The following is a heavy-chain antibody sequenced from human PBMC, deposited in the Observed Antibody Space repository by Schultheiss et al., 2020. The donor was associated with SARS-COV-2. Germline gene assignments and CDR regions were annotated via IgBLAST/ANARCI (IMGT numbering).Heavy chain of an antibody. V-gene: IGHV4-34*01. D-gene: IGHD1-7*01. Sequence: SETLSLTCAVYNGSFSNYYWSWIRQPPGKGLEWIGQITHSGSAKYNPSLKSRVTMSVDTSKNQFSLKLSSVTAADTAVYYCARAPYNWNYRGRDYYYYGMDVWGQGTTVTVSS. CDR2: ITHSGSA. CDR3: ARAPYNWNYRGRDYYYYGMDV. J-gene: IGHJ6*02. CDR1: NGSFSNYY.